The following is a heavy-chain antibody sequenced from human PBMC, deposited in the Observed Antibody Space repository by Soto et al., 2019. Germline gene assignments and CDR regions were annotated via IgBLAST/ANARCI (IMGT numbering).Heavy chain of an antibody. CDR2: IDYSGST. V-gene: IGHV4-31*03. CDR3: ARSSTSANYFDY. CDR1: GGSISSGGYY. J-gene: IGHJ4*02. Sequence: QVQLQESGPGLVKPSQTLSLTCTVSGGSISSGGYYWSWIRQHPGKGLEWIGYIDYSGSTYYNPSPRSRVTISVDTSKNQFSLKLSSVTAADTAVYYCARSSTSANYFDYWGQGTLVTVSS. D-gene: IGHD2-2*01.